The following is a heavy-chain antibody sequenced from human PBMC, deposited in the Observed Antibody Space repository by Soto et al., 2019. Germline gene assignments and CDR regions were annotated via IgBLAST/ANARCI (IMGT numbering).Heavy chain of an antibody. CDR3: AKDRSSTSCYAFDY. V-gene: IGHV3-23*01. J-gene: IGHJ4*02. CDR1: GFTFRNYA. Sequence: EVQLLESGGGLVQPGGSLRLSCAASGFTFRNYAMSWARQAPGKGLEWVSAISGSGGTTHYADSVKGRFTTSRDNSKNTLYLQMNSLRVEDTAVYYCAKDRSSTSCYAFDYWGQGSLVTVSS. CDR2: ISGSGGTT. D-gene: IGHD2-2*01.